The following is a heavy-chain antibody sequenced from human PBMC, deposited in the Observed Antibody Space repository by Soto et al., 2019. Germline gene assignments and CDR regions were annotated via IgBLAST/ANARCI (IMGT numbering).Heavy chain of an antibody. CDR2: ISYDGINK. CDR1: GFIFSSYG. D-gene: IGHD3-3*01. CDR3: AQDQSGYDHYAMDV. J-gene: IGHJ6*02. V-gene: IGHV3-30*18. Sequence: QVQLVESGGGVVQPGRSLRLSCAASGFIFSSYGMHWVRQAPGKGLEWVAVISYDGINKNHADSVKGRFTISRDNSKNTLHLQMNPLRAEDTAVYYCAQDQSGYDHYAMDVWGQGTAVTVSS.